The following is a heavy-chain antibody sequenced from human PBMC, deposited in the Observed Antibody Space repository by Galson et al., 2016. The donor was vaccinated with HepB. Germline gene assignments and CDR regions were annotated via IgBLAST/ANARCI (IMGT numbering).Heavy chain of an antibody. Sequence: SLRLSCAASGVIFSKYAMHWVRQAPGQGPEWVAVIGYDGSHKYYAESVKGRFIISRDNSKNTLHLQMNGLRPEDTAVYYCAKIYDEFWSGYYYYHYGMDVWGRGTLVTVSS. V-gene: IGHV3-30*18. CDR3: AKIYDEFWSGYYYYHYGMDV. CDR2: IGYDGSHK. CDR1: GVIFSKYA. J-gene: IGHJ6*02. D-gene: IGHD3-3*01.